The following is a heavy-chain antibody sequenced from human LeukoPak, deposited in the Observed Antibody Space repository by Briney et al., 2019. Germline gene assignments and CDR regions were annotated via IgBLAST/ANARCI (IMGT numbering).Heavy chain of an antibody. CDR2: ISGNGAHP. CDR1: DFILSTYA. J-gene: IGHJ4*02. CDR3: AKAVDGRGYYFERGADF. Sequence: GGSLRLSCTASDFILSTYAMSWVRQAPGKGLEWVSSISGNGAHPYYADSVRGRFSISRDFSRNAVFLQMSSLRVEDTATYYCAKAVDGRGYYFERGADFWGQGTMVTVSS. D-gene: IGHD3-22*01. V-gene: IGHV3-23*01.